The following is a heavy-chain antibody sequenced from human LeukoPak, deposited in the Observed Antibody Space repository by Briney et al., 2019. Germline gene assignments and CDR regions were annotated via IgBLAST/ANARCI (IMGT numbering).Heavy chain of an antibody. J-gene: IGHJ4*02. Sequence: SETLSLTCTVSGGSISSYYWSWIRQPAGKGLEWIGRIYTSGSTNYNPSLKSRVTMSVDTSKNQFSLKLSSVTAADTAVYYCARDCYDSSGYSLSDYWGQGTLVTVSS. CDR2: IYTSGST. CDR3: ARDCYDSSGYSLSDY. CDR1: GGSISSYY. V-gene: IGHV4-4*07. D-gene: IGHD3-22*01.